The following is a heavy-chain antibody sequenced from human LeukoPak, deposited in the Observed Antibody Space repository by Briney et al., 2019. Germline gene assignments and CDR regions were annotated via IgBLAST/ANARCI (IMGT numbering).Heavy chain of an antibody. CDR2: ISGSGGST. CDR1: GFTFSNAW. CDR3: AKASYGSGSLPYLDAFDI. D-gene: IGHD3-10*01. Sequence: AGGSLRLSCEASGFTFSNAWMSWVRQAPGKGLEWVSAISGSGGSTYYADSVKGRFTISRDNSKNTLYLQMNSLRAEDTAVYYCAKASYGSGSLPYLDAFDIWGQGTMVTVSS. V-gene: IGHV3-23*01. J-gene: IGHJ3*02.